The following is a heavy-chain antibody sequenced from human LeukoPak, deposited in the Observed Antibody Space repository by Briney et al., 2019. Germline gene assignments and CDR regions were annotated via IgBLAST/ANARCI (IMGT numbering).Heavy chain of an antibody. Sequence: GGSLRLSCAASGFTFSNYGMHWVRQAPGKGLEWVAFISYDGTNKHFVESVKGRFTVSRDTSKNTLYLQMNSLRTEDTAMYFCVKDESVFGIAPGADDWGQGTLVTVSS. J-gene: IGHJ4*02. CDR1: GFTFSNYG. CDR2: ISYDGTNK. D-gene: IGHD2-21*01. CDR3: VKDESVFGIAPGADD. V-gene: IGHV3-30*18.